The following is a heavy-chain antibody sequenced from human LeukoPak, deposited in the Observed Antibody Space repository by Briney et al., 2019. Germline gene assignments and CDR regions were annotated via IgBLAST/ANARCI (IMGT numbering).Heavy chain of an antibody. V-gene: IGHV4-61*08. J-gene: IGHJ6*03. CDR2: IYYSGST. D-gene: IGHD6-6*01. Sequence: SETLSLTCTVSGDPIRSGDHYWHWLRQSPGKGLEWIGYIYYSGSTNYNPSLKSRVTISVDTSKNQFSLKLSSVTAADTAVYYCARASSSSPYYYYYYMDVWGKGTTVTVSS. CDR3: ARASSSSPYYYYYYMDV. CDR1: GDPIRSGDHY.